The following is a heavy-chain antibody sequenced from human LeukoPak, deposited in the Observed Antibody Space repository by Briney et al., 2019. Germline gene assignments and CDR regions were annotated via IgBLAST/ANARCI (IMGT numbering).Heavy chain of an antibody. CDR3: AKHVSGSLFYFDY. D-gene: IGHD3-10*01. Sequence: PGRSLRLSCAASGFTFDDYAMHWVRQAPGKGLEWVSGISWNSGSIGYADSVKGRFTISRDNSKDTLYLQTNSLRAEDTAVYYCAKHVSGSLFYFDYWGQRTLVTVSS. J-gene: IGHJ4*02. V-gene: IGHV3-9*01. CDR2: ISWNSGSI. CDR1: GFTFDDYA.